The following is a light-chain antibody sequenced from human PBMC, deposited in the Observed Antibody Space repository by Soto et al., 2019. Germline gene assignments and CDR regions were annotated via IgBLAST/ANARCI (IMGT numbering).Light chain of an antibody. CDR2: GAS. CDR3: QQYNNWPPWT. J-gene: IGKJ1*01. V-gene: IGKV3-15*01. CDR1: QSVSSN. Sequence: EIVVPQSPATLSVSPGERATLSCRARQSVSSNLAWYQQKPGQAPRLLLDGASTRATGIPARFSGSGSGTDFTLTISSLEPEDFAVYYCQQYNNWPPWTFGQGTKVDIK.